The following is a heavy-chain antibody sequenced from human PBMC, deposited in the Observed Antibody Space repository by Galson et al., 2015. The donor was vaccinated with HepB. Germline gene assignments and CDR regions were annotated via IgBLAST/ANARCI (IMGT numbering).Heavy chain of an antibody. CDR1: GLTGTTNY. V-gene: IGHV3-66*01. J-gene: IGHJ6*03. D-gene: IGHD3-3*01. Sequence: SLRLSCAASGLTGTTNYITWVRQAPGKGLEWVSILYAAGNTYYADSVKGRFVISGDDSRSTVSLQMYSLRVDDTAIYFCARGFWSYYMDVWGRGTTVTASS. CDR2: LYAAGNT. CDR3: ARGFWSYYMDV.